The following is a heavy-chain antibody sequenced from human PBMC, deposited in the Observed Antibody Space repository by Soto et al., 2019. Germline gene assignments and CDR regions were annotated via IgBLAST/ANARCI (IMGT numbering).Heavy chain of an antibody. CDR3: AKMPYSYGYNYSYYGMDX. Sequence: WGSLRLSCAASGFTFSSYGMHWVRQAPGKGLEWVEVISYDGSNKYYADSVKGRFTISRDNSKNTLYLQMNSLRAEDTAVYYCAKMPYSYGYNYSYYGMDXWGQGTTVTVS. CDR1: GFTFSSYG. V-gene: IGHV3-30*18. J-gene: IGHJ6*02. D-gene: IGHD5-18*01. CDR2: ISYDGSNK.